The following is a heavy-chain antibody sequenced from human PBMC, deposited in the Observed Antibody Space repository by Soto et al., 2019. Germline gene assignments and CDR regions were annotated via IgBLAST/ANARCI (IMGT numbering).Heavy chain of an antibody. V-gene: IGHV3-33*01. CDR3: ARDVDTTSHFNWFDP. D-gene: IGHD5-18*01. J-gene: IGHJ5*02. CDR1: GFSLSGYG. CDR2: IWYDGIRK. Sequence: GGSLRLSCEVSGFSLSGYGIHWVRQAPGKGLEWVAVIWYDGIRKNYGDSVRGRFTVSRDSSKNMVYLQMDSLKVEDTALYYCARDVDTTSHFNWFDPWGQGVMVTVSS.